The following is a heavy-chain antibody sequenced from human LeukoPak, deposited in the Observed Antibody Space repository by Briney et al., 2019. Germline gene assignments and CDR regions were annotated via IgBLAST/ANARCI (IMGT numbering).Heavy chain of an antibody. CDR1: GFIFSNAW. V-gene: IGHV3-15*01. D-gene: IGHD3-10*01. J-gene: IGHJ4*02. Sequence: GGSLRLSCAASGFIFSNAWMTWVRQAPGRGLEWVGRIKSKANGMTIDYAAPVQGRFTISRDDSEDTLHLQMNSLKTEDTAVYFCTTLDASGNYYNPGYFNYWGQGTLATVSS. CDR2: IKSKANGMTI. CDR3: TTLDASGNYYNPGYFNY.